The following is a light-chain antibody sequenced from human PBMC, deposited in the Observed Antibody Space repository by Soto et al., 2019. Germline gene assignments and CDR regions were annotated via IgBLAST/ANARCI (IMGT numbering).Light chain of an antibody. J-gene: IGLJ2*01. CDR1: SSDVGGYNY. V-gene: IGLV2-14*03. CDR3: SSYTSSSTRVV. Sequence: QPVLTQPASVSGSPGQSITISCTGTSSDVGGYNYVSWYQQHPGKAPKVMIYDVSKRPSGVSNRFSGSKSGNTASLTISGLQVEDEADYYCSSYTSSSTRVVFGGGTQLTVL. CDR2: DVS.